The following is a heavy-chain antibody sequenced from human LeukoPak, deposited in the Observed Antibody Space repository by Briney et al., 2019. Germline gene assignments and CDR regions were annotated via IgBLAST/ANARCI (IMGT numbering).Heavy chain of an antibody. CDR3: ARDALEYYYDSSGYYYVFGFDY. CDR1: DGSFSGYY. CDR2: INHSGST. J-gene: IGHJ4*02. D-gene: IGHD3-22*01. Sequence: SETLSLTCAVYDGSFSGYYWSWIRQPPGKGLEWIGEINHSGSTNYNPSLKSRVTISVDTSKNQFSLKLSSVTAADTAVYYCARDALEYYYDSSGYYYVFGFDYWGQGTLVTVSS. V-gene: IGHV4-34*01.